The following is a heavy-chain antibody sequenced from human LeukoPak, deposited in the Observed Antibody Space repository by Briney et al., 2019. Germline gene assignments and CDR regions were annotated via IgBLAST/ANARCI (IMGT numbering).Heavy chain of an antibody. CDR1: GYTFTSYG. CDR2: ISAYNGNT. J-gene: IGHJ4*02. V-gene: IGHV1-18*01. Sequence: ASVKVSCKASGYTFTSYGISWVRQAPGQGLEWMGWISAYNGNTKYAQKLQGRVTMTTDTSTSTAYMELRSLRSADTAVYYCARLLRTFLDYWGQGTLVSVSS. CDR3: ARLLRTFLDY. D-gene: IGHD3-16*01.